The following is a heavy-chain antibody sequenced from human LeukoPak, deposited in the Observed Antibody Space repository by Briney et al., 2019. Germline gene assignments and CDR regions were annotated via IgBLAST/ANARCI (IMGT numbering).Heavy chain of an antibody. D-gene: IGHD3-9*01. Sequence: PEGSLRLSCAASGFSFSAYSMVWVRQVPGKGLEWVSSIAGGGGYIYYADSVKGRFTISRDNAKNSLYLQMNSLRAGDTAVYYCARFRLSNYEILTGYYYYFDYWGQGTLVTVSS. CDR3: ARFRLSNYEILTGYYYYFDY. CDR2: IAGGGGYI. V-gene: IGHV3-21*01. CDR1: GFSFSAYS. J-gene: IGHJ4*02.